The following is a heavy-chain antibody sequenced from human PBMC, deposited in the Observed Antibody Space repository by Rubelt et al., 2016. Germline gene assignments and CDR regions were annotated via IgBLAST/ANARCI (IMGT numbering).Heavy chain of an antibody. Sequence: GGSLRLSCAASGLTFSNYAMSWVRQAPGKGLEGVSTITISGGSTDYADSVKGRVTISRDNSKNTLYLQMNSLRAEDTAVYYCAKSGVIVATTHFDYWGQGTLVTVSS. D-gene: IGHD5-12*01. CDR2: ITISGGST. CDR1: GLTFSNYA. V-gene: IGHV3-23*01. CDR3: AKSGVIVATTHFDY. J-gene: IGHJ4*02.